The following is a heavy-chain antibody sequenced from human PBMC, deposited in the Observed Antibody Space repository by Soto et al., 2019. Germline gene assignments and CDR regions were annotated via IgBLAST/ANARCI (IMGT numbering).Heavy chain of an antibody. CDR1: YY. D-gene: IGHD6-19*01. V-gene: IGHV4-39*07. CDR3: AGMYSSGSGWFHP. Sequence: YYWRCVGHPPGKGLDWLGSFYSSGSIIYNPSLRSRVSISGDTSSNQFSMSLTSVTAADTARSYCAGMYSSGSGWFHPWGQGTLVTASS. J-gene: IGHJ5*02. CDR2: FYSSGSI.